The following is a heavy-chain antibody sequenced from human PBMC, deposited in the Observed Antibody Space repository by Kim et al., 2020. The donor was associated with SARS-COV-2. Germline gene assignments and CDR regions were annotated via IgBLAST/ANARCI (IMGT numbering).Heavy chain of an antibody. Sequence: SVKVSCKASGGTFSSYAISWVRQAPGQGLEWMGGIIPIFGTANYAQKFQGRVTITADESTSTAYMELSSLRSEDTAVYYCARGVLYGDYAGYWGQGTLVTVSS. J-gene: IGHJ4*02. D-gene: IGHD4-17*01. CDR3: ARGVLYGDYAGY. CDR1: GGTFSSYA. V-gene: IGHV1-69*13. CDR2: IIPIFGTA.